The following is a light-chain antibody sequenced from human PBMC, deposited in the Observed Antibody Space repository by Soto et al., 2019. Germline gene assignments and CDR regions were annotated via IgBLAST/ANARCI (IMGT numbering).Light chain of an antibody. CDR1: QSISSY. J-gene: IGKJ2*02. CDR2: AAS. V-gene: IGKV1-39*01. CDR3: QQSYGTACT. Sequence: DIQMTQSPSSLSASVGDRVTITCRASQSISSYLNWYQQKPGKAPKLLIYAASSLQSGVPSRFSGSGSGTDFTLTISSLQPEDFATYYGQQSYGTACTFGQGTKLEIK.